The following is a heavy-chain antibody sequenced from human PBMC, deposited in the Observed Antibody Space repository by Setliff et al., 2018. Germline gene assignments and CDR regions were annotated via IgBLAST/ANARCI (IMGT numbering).Heavy chain of an antibody. V-gene: IGHV1-46*01. CDR1: GHSLTSNH. Sequence: ASVKVSCKASGHSLTSNHFHWSRQAPGKGIEWMGTINPNDGYTIYAPAFQGRVAMTTDTSTGTAYMELSGLTSADTAIYYCIVNMVRPVTGLDSWGPGTLVTVSS. CDR3: IVNMVRPVTGLDS. J-gene: IGHJ4*02. D-gene: IGHD2-15*01. CDR2: INPNDGYT.